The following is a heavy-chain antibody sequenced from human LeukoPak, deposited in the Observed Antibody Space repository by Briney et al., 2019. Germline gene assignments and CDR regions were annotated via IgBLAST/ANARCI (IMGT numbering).Heavy chain of an antibody. Sequence: SETLSLTCAVYGGPFSGYYWSWIRQPPGKGLEWIGEINHSGSTNYNPSLKSRVTISVDTSKNQFSLKLSSVTAADTAVYYCARSNTPGIAVAGTGFDYWGQGTPVTVSS. V-gene: IGHV4-34*01. CDR2: INHSGST. D-gene: IGHD6-19*01. CDR3: ARSNTPGIAVAGTGFDY. J-gene: IGHJ4*02. CDR1: GGPFSGYY.